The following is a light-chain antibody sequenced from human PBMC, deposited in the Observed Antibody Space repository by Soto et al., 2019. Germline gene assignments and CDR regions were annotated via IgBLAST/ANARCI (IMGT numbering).Light chain of an antibody. CDR2: DAS. Sequence: EIVMTQSPATLSISPGERATLSCRASQSVSSSLAWYQQRPGQAPRLLMYDASTRATGIPARFSGSESGTEFTLTISSLQSEDFAVYFCQQYAKWTPYTFGQGTKLEIK. J-gene: IGKJ2*01. CDR3: QQYAKWTPYT. V-gene: IGKV3-15*01. CDR1: QSVSSS.